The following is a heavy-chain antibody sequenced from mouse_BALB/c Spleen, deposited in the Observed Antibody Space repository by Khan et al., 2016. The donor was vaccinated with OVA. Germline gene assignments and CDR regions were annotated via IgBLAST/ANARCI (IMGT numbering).Heavy chain of an antibody. CDR1: GYSITSGYG. CDR3: ARTARIKY. V-gene: IGHV3-2*02. D-gene: IGHD1-2*01. CDR2: ISYSGST. Sequence: VQLQESGPGLVKPSQSLSLTCTVTGYSITSGYGWNWIRQFPGNKLEWMGYISYSGSTNYNPSLKSRISITRDPSKNQFFLQLNTLTTEDTATYYCARTARIKYWGQGTTLTVSS. J-gene: IGHJ2*01.